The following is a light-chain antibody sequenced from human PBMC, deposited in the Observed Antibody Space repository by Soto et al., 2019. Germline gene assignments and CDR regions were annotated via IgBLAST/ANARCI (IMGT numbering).Light chain of an antibody. CDR2: DND. CDR3: GTWDSSLRAGVV. Sequence: QAVVTQPPSVSAAPGQRVTISCSGSSSNIGSNYVSWYQHLPGTAPKLLIFDNDKRSSGIPDRFSGSKSGTSATLGITGLQTGDEADYYCGTWDSSLRAGVVFGGGTKVTVL. CDR1: SSNIGSNY. J-gene: IGLJ2*01. V-gene: IGLV1-51*01.